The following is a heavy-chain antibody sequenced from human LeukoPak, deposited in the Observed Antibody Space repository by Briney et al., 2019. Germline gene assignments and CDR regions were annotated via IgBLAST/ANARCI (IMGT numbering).Heavy chain of an antibody. CDR3: ASLLTYFDY. CDR2: IYYSGST. V-gene: IGHV4-59*01. J-gene: IGHJ4*02. CDR1: GGSISNYY. Sequence: SETLSLTCTVSGGSISNYYWSWIRQPPGKGLEWIGYIYYSGSTNYNPSLKSRVTISVDTSKNQVSLKLSSETAADTAVYYCASLLTYFDYWGQGTLVTVSS.